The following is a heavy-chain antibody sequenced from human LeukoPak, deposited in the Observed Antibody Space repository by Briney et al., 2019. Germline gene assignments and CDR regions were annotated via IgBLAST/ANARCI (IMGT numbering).Heavy chain of an antibody. J-gene: IGHJ6*03. Sequence: QSGGSLRRSCAASGFSFSSYGMSWVRQAPGKGLEWVSAISSTGGTTYYADSVKGRFTISRDNSKNTLYLQMNSLRAEDTAVYYCAKDGQSAVAGKRSPYYYYMDVWGKGTTVTVSS. CDR3: AKDGQSAVAGKRSPYYYYMDV. CDR2: ISSTGGTT. V-gene: IGHV3-23*01. CDR1: GFSFSSYG. D-gene: IGHD6-19*01.